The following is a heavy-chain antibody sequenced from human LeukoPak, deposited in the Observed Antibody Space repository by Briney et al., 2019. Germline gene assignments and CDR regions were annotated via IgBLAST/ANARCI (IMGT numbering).Heavy chain of an antibody. J-gene: IGHJ6*02. CDR2: IYYSGSST. V-gene: IGHV4-59*01. D-gene: IGHD3-10*01. CDR3: ARTSRHFYGSGTNLTPWPAGMDV. CDR1: GGSMSGFF. Sequence: SETLSLTCTVSGGSMSGFFWTWIRQPPGRDLEWIGSIYYSGSSTKYKPSLKSRVTISVDTSKSQFSLNLNSATAADTAVYYCARTSRHFYGSGTNLTPWPAGMDVWGQGTTVTVSS.